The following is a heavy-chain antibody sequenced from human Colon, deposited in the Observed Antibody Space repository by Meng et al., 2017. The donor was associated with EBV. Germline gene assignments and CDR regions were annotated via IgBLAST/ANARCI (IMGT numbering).Heavy chain of an antibody. Sequence: QCGAGLLKCSETLSRGCAAEGGSVRDYSWPWIRHPPGKGLEWIGEIDNRGNTKYNTSLKSRVTISLDTSKKQFSLKVSSVTAADSAVYYCARRGPSGNFSPWSQGALVTVSS. D-gene: IGHD3-10*01. CDR1: GGSVRDYS. CDR2: IDNRGNT. CDR3: ARRGPSGNFSP. V-gene: IGHV4-34*01. J-gene: IGHJ5*02.